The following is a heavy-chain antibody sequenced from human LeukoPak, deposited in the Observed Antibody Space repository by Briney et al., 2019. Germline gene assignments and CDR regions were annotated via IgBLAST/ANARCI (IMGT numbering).Heavy chain of an antibody. J-gene: IGHJ3*01. V-gene: IGHV4-34*01. D-gene: IGHD3-16*01. CDR2: INHSGSS. CDR3: ARRWVYDKRAFDA. CDR1: GGSFSGDY. Sequence: SETLSLTCAVYGGSFSGDYWSWIRQPPGKGLEWIGEINHSGSSNYNPSLKSRVTISVDTSKNQFSLKLSSVTAADTAVYYCARRWVYDKRAFDAWGQGTMVTVSS.